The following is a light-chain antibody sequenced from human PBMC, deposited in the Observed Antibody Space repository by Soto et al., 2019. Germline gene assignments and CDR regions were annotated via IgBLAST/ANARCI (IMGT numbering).Light chain of an antibody. V-gene: IGKV3-15*01. Sequence: EIVMTQSPATLSVSPGERATLSCRASQSVSSNLAWYQQKPGQAPRLLIYGASIRATGFPARFSGSGSGTEFTLTISSLQSEDFAVYYCQQYDNWPKTFGQGTKVDIK. J-gene: IGKJ2*01. CDR2: GAS. CDR3: QQYDNWPKT. CDR1: QSVSSN.